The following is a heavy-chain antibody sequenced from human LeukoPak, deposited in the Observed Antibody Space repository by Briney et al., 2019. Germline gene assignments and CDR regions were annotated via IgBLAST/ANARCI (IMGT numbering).Heavy chain of an antibody. CDR2: ISYSGTT. CDR3: ARMGQGYYGSGTYYKLNY. J-gene: IGHJ4*02. V-gene: IGHV4-59*01. D-gene: IGHD3-10*01. CDR1: GGSLSNYY. Sequence: SETLSLTCTVSGGSLSNYYWNWIRQPPGKGLEWIGYISYSGTTNYNPSLRSRVTISVDTSKNQFSLKLSSVTAADTAVYYCARMGQGYYGSGTYYKLNYWGQGTLVTVSS.